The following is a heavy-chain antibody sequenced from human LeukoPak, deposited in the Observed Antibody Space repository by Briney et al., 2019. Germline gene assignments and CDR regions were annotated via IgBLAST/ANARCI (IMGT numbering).Heavy chain of an antibody. CDR1: GGTFSSYA. V-gene: IGHV1-69*04. D-gene: IGHD1-26*01. CDR3: ASMVGEWELPPRY. CDR2: IIPILGIA. Sequence: ASVKVSCKASGGTFSSYAISWVRQAPGQGLEWMGRIIPILGIANYAQKFQGRVTITADKSTSTAYMELSSLRSEDTAVYYCASMVGEWELPPRYWGQGTLVTVSS. J-gene: IGHJ4*02.